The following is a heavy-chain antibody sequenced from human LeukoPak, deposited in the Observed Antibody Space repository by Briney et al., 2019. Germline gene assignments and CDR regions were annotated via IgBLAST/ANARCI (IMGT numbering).Heavy chain of an antibody. CDR2: IYYSGST. J-gene: IGHJ3*02. CDR1: GGSVSSVSYY. Sequence: PSEPLSLPCTVSGGSVSSVSYYWSWIRQQPGKGLEWIGYIYYSGSTNYNPSLKSRVTISVDTSKNQFCLKLSSVICADTAVYYCARVDTAMVDGFEIWGQGTMVSVSS. V-gene: IGHV4-61*01. CDR3: ARVDTAMVDGFEI. D-gene: IGHD5-18*01.